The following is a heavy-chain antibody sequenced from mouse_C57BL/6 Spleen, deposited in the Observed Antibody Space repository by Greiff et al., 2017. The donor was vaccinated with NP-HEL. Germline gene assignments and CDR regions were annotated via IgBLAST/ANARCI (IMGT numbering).Heavy chain of an antibody. D-gene: IGHD1-2*01. J-gene: IGHJ3*01. Sequence: VQLQQSGAELAKPGASVKLSCKASGYTFTSYWMHWVKQRPGQGLEWIGYINPSSGYTKYHEKFKDKATLTADKSYSTAYMQLSRLTYEDSAVYYCARRADSDGYRFAYWGQGTLLTVSA. CDR1: GYTFTSYW. CDR3: ARRADSDGYRFAY. V-gene: IGHV1-7*01. CDR2: INPSSGYT.